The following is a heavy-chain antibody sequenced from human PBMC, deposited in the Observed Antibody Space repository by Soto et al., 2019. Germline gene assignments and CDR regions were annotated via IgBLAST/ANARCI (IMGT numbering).Heavy chain of an antibody. CDR1: GGSISSGGYY. V-gene: IGHV4-31*03. J-gene: IGHJ4*02. Sequence: PSETLSLTCTVSGGSISSGGYYWIWIRQHPGKGLEWIGYIYHSGSTYYNPSLRNRVTISEDLSKNQFSLKLKSVTAADTAVYYCARFEDSAYYGLFDSWGQGTLVTVSS. D-gene: IGHD3-22*01. CDR3: ARFEDSAYYGLFDS. CDR2: IYHSGST.